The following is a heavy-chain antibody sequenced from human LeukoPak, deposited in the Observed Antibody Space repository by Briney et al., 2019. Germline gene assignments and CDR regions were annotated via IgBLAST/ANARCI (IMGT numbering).Heavy chain of an antibody. Sequence: GGSLRLSCAASGFTFSSYGMHWVRQAPGKGLEWVAVISYDGSNKYYADSVKGRFTISRDNSKNTLYLQMNSLRAEDTAVYYCAREIGAWFGSPRAEYFDYWGQGTLVTVSS. CDR2: ISYDGSNK. CDR3: AREIGAWFGSPRAEYFDY. CDR1: GFTFSSYG. V-gene: IGHV3-30*03. D-gene: IGHD3-10*01. J-gene: IGHJ4*02.